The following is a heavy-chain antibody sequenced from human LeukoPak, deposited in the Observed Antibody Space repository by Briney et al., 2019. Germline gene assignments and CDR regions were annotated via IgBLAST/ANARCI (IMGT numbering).Heavy chain of an antibody. D-gene: IGHD6-13*01. J-gene: IGHJ6*02. CDR2: ISGSGGST. Sequence: AGGSLRLSCAASGFTFSSYDMSWVRRAPGGGREWVSAISGSGGSTYYADSVKVRFTISRDNSKNTLYLQMNSLRAEDTAVYYCAKASGRKQQGDYGMDVWGQGTTVTVSS. V-gene: IGHV3-23*01. CDR1: GFTFSSYD. CDR3: AKASGRKQQGDYGMDV.